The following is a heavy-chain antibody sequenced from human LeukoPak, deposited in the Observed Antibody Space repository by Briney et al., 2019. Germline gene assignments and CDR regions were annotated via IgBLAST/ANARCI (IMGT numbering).Heavy chain of an antibody. V-gene: IGHV3-7*01. CDR1: EFTFSLYA. J-gene: IGHJ4*02. CDR2: TKPDGTAE. D-gene: IGHD2-15*01. Sequence: GGSLRLSCAASEFTFSLYAMNWVRQAPGKGLEWVANTKPDGTAEYYADSVRGRFTTSRDNANNFLYLQMNSLRGEDTAVYYCARDGGLHTNFDYWGQGTLVTVSS. CDR3: ARDGGLHTNFDY.